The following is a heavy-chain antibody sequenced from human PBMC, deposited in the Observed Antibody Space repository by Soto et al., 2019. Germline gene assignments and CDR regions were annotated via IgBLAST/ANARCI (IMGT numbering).Heavy chain of an antibody. CDR3: ARVVYNWNYVDY. CDR1: GGSFSGYY. D-gene: IGHD1-1*01. Sequence: ASETLSLTCAVSGGSFSGYYWGLIRQPPGKGLEWIGYIYYSGSTNYNPSLKSRVTISVDTSKNQFSLKLSSVTAADTAVYYCARVVYNWNYVDYWGQGTLVTVSS. CDR2: IYYSGST. J-gene: IGHJ4*02. V-gene: IGHV4-59*01.